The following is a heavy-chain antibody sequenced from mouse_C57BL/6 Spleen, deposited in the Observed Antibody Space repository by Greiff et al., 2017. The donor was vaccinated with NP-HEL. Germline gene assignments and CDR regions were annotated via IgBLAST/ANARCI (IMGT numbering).Heavy chain of an antibody. CDR2: ISYSGST. J-gene: IGHJ3*01. CDR1: GYSITSGYD. D-gene: IGHD1-1*01. V-gene: IGHV3-1*01. Sequence: EVQLQQSGPGMVKPSQSLSLTCTVTGYSITSGYDWHWIRHFPGNKLEWIGYISYSGSTNYNPSLKSRISITHDTSKNHFFLKLNSVTTEDTATYYCARGYGSSPFAYWGQGTLVTVSA. CDR3: ARGYGSSPFAY.